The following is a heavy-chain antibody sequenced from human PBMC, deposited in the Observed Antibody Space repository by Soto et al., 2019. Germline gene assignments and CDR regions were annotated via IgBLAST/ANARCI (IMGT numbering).Heavy chain of an antibody. D-gene: IGHD3-10*01. CDR2: ISGSGGST. J-gene: IGHJ6*02. V-gene: IGHV3-23*01. CDR3: AKDKGSGSEFYYYYGMDV. CDR1: GFTFSSYA. Sequence: GGSLRLSCAASGFTFSSYAMSWVRQAPGKGLEWVSAISGSGGSTYYADSVKGRFTISRDNSKNTLYLQMNSLRAEDTAVYYCAKDKGSGSEFYYYYGMDVWGQGTTVTVSS.